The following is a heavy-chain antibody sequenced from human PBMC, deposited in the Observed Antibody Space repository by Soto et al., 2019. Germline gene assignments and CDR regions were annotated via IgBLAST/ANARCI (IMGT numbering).Heavy chain of an antibody. CDR1: GFSLTTSGVG. J-gene: IGHJ4*02. D-gene: IGHD3-3*01. Sequence: QITLNESGPTVVKPAEPLTLTCTFSGFSLTTSGVGVGWIRQSPGKAPEWLALIYWDDDKRYSASLKSRLTITKYTSKNQVVLTMASVDPADTATYYCAHRILRTVFGLVTTTAIYFDFWGQGTPVVVSS. CDR2: IYWDDDK. V-gene: IGHV2-5*02. CDR3: AHRILRTVFGLVTTTAIYFDF.